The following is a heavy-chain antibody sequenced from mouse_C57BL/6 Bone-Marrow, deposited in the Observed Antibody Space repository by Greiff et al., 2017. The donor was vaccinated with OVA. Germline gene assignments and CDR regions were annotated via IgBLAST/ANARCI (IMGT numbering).Heavy chain of an antibody. CDR3: ARGNVGSSFYAMDY. Sequence: VQLQQSVAELVRPGASVKLSCTASGFNITNTYMHWVKQRPEQGLEWIGRIDPANDNTKYAPQFQGKATMTADTSSNTAYLQLSSLSSEDTAVYCCARGNVGSSFYAMDYWGQGTSVTVSS. CDR2: IDPANDNT. D-gene: IGHD1-1*01. V-gene: IGHV14-3*01. J-gene: IGHJ4*01. CDR1: GFNITNTY.